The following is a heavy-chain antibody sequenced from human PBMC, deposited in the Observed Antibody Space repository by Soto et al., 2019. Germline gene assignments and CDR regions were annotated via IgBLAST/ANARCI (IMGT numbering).Heavy chain of an antibody. CDR3: AKGAGDRLSLGMDV. CDR1: GFSISDYG. Sequence: QVQLVESGGGVVQPGWSLRLSCAASGFSISDYGMEWVGQAPGKGLEWVALISYDGSNTYYADSVKGRFTISRDNSKDTLFLQMTGLRREDTAVYYCAKGAGDRLSLGMDVWGQGTTVTVSS. D-gene: IGHD1-26*01. J-gene: IGHJ6*02. CDR2: ISYDGSNT. V-gene: IGHV3-30*18.